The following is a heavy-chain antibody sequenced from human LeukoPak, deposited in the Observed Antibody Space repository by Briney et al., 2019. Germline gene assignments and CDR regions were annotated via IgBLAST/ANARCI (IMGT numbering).Heavy chain of an antibody. CDR3: AREYGSGSSNFYLHRYYYYYYMDV. CDR1: GFTFDDYG. V-gene: IGHV3-20*01. CDR2: INWNGGST. J-gene: IGHJ6*03. Sequence: PGGSLRLSCAAPGFTFDDYGMSWVRQAPGKGLEWVSGINWNGGSTGYADSVKGRFTISRDNAKNSLYLQMNSLRAEDTALYHCAREYGSGSSNFYLHRYYYYYYMDVWGKGTTVTISS. D-gene: IGHD3-10*01.